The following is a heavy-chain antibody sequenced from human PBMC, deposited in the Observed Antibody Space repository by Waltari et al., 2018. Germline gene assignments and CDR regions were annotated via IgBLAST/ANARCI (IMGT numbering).Heavy chain of an antibody. CDR2: IYYSGST. Sequence: QLQLQESGPGLVKPSETLSLTCTVSGGPISSSSYYWGWIRQPPGKGLEWIGSIYYSGSTYYNPSLKSRVTISVDTSKNQFSLKLSSVTAADTAVYYCARRSSSPGYYYYGMDVWGQGTTVTVSS. CDR1: GGPISSSSYY. CDR3: ARRSSSPGYYYYGMDV. V-gene: IGHV4-39*01. D-gene: IGHD6-6*01. J-gene: IGHJ6*02.